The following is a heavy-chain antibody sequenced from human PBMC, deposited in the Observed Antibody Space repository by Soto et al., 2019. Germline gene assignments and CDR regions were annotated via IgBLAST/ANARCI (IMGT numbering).Heavy chain of an antibody. V-gene: IGHV4-39*02. J-gene: IGHJ4*02. CDR3: ARDKITGLFDY. CDR2: FYYSGST. Sequence: SETLSLTCDVSGDSISTNCYSWGWIRQPPGQGLEWIGLFYYSGSTHYNPSLKSRLTVSVDTSKNQFSLKVSSVTAADTAVYYCARDKITGLFDYWGQGTLVTVSS. D-gene: IGHD1-1*01. CDR1: GDSISTNCYS.